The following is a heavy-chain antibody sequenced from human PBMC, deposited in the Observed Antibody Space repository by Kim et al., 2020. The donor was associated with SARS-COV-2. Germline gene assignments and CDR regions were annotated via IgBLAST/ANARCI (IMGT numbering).Heavy chain of an antibody. D-gene: IGHD1-26*01. CDR2: INTNTGNP. CDR1: GYTFTSYA. CDR3: ARDHSRSQGALYYYYYGMDV. J-gene: IGHJ6*02. Sequence: ASVKVSCKASGYTFTSYAMNWVRQAPGQGLEWMGWINTNTGNPTYAQGFTGRFVFSLDTSVSTAYLQISSLKAEDTAVYYCARDHSRSQGALYYYYYGMDVWGQGTTVTVSS. V-gene: IGHV7-4-1*02.